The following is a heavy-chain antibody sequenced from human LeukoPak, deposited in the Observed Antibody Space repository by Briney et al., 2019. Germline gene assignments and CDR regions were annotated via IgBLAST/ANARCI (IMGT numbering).Heavy chain of an antibody. CDR1: GGSISSSSYY. CDR2: IYYSGST. J-gene: IGHJ6*03. V-gene: IGHV4-39*07. D-gene: IGHD2-2*03. Sequence: SETLSLTCTVSGGSISSSSYYWGWIRQPPGKGLEWIGSIYYSGSTYYNPSLKSRVTISVDTSKNQFSLKLSSVTAADTAVYYCARDQWIYYMDVWGKGTTVTVSS. CDR3: ARDQWIYYMDV.